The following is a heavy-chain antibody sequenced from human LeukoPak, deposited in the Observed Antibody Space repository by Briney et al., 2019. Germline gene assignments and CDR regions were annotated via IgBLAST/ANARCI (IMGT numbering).Heavy chain of an antibody. Sequence: GGSLRLSCAASGFTFSSYWMHWVRQAPGKGLEWVSVIYSGGSTYYADSVKGRFTISRDNSKNTLYLQMNSLRAEDTAVYYCARRTGQLDYWGQGTLVTVSS. V-gene: IGHV3-66*01. CDR2: IYSGGST. J-gene: IGHJ4*02. D-gene: IGHD3/OR15-3a*01. CDR3: ARRTGQLDY. CDR1: GFTFSSYW.